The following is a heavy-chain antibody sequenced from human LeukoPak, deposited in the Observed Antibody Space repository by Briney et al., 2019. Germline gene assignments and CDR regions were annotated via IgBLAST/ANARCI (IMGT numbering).Heavy chain of an antibody. Sequence: SETLSLTCTASGGSISSGSYYWSWIRQPAGKGLEWIGRIYTSGSTNYNPSLKSRVTISVDTSKNQFSLKLSSVTAADTAVYYCARHPTSGGSCYSWACAFDIWGQGTMVTVSS. V-gene: IGHV4-61*02. J-gene: IGHJ3*02. CDR1: GGSISSGSYY. CDR2: IYTSGST. D-gene: IGHD2-15*01. CDR3: ARHPTSGGSCYSWACAFDI.